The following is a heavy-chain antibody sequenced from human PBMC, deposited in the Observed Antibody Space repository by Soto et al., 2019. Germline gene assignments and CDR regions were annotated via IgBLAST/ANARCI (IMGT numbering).Heavy chain of an antibody. Sequence: PGGSLRLSCAASGFTFSSYGMHWVRQAQGKGLEWVAVISYDGSNKYYADSVKGRFTISRDNSKNTLYLQMNSLRAEDTAVYYCAKDLGRYDYVWGSYRYYYYGMDVWGQGTTVTVSS. J-gene: IGHJ6*02. D-gene: IGHD3-16*02. CDR1: GFTFSSYG. V-gene: IGHV3-30*18. CDR2: ISYDGSNK. CDR3: AKDLGRYDYVWGSYRYYYYGMDV.